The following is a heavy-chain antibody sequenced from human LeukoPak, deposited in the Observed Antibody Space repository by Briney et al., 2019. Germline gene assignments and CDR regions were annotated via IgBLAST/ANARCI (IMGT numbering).Heavy chain of an antibody. Sequence: ASVKVSCKASGYTFTGYYMHWVRQAPGQGLEWMGWINPNSGGTNYAQKFQGRVTMTRDTSISTAYMELSRLRSDDTAVYYCARDYYYGSGSYYYYYGMDVWGQGTTVTVSS. CDR3: ARDYYYGSGSYYYYYGMDV. D-gene: IGHD3-10*01. J-gene: IGHJ6*02. V-gene: IGHV1-2*02. CDR2: INPNSGGT. CDR1: GYTFTGYY.